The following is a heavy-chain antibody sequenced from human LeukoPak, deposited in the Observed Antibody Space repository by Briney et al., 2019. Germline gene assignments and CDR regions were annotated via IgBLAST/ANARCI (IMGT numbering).Heavy chain of an antibody. Sequence: PGGSLRLSCAASGFTFSNAWMSWVRQAPGKGLEWVGRIKSKTDGGTTDYAAPVKGRFTTSRDDSKNTLYLQMNSLKTEDTAVYYCTTQYYYDSSGYYYLDYWGQGTLVTVSS. D-gene: IGHD3-22*01. CDR3: TTQYYYDSSGYYYLDY. V-gene: IGHV3-15*01. J-gene: IGHJ4*02. CDR2: IKSKTDGGTT. CDR1: GFTFSNAW.